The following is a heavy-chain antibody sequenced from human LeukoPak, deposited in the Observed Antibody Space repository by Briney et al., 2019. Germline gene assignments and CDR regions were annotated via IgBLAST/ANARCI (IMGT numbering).Heavy chain of an antibody. CDR2: IYTSGST. V-gene: IGHV4-4*07. J-gene: IGHJ3*02. CDR1: GGSISGYY. CDR3: ARLMTGTTTAFDI. Sequence: PSETLSRTCTVSGGSISGYYWSWIRQPAGKGLEWVGRIYTSGSTHYNPSLKRRVTMSVDTSKNQFSLNLSSVTAADTAVYYCARLMTGTTTAFDIWGQGTMVTVSS. D-gene: IGHD1-7*01.